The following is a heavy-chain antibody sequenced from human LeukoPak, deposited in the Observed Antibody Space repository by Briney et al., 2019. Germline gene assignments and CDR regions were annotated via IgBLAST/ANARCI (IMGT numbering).Heavy chain of an antibody. J-gene: IGHJ6*03. CDR2: MNPNSGNT. CDR3: ARTYGSGSYQASYYYYMDV. Sequence: ASVKVSCKASGYTFTSYDINWVRQATGQGLEWMGWMNPNSGNTGYAQKFQGRVTITRNTSISTAYMELSSLRSEDTAVYYCARTYGSGSYQASYYYYMDVWGKGTTVTVFS. D-gene: IGHD3-10*01. V-gene: IGHV1-8*03. CDR1: GYTFTSYD.